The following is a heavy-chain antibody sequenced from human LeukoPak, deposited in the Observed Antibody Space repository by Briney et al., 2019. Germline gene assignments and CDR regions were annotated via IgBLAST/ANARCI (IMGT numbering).Heavy chain of an antibody. CDR3: ARDGRGATPFDY. CDR2: MNPNSGNT. CDR1: GYTFTSYD. Sequence: GASVKVSYKASGYTFTSYDINWVRQATGQGLEWMGWMNPNSGNTGYAQKFQGRVTMTRNTSISTAYMELRSLRSDDTAVYYCARDGRGATPFDYWGQGTLVTVSS. V-gene: IGHV1-8*01. D-gene: IGHD1-26*01. J-gene: IGHJ4*02.